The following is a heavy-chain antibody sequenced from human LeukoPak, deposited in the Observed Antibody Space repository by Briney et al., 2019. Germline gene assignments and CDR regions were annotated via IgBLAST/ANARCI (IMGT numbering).Heavy chain of an antibody. V-gene: IGHV3-21*01. CDR3: ARDRLGYDSSSSRFDY. CDR2: ISSSSSYI. J-gene: IGHJ4*02. D-gene: IGHD6-6*01. CDR1: GFTFNSYS. Sequence: GGSLRLSCAASGFTFNSYSMNWVRQAPGKGLEWVSSISSSSSYIYYADSLKGRFTISRDDANNSLYLHMNSLRAEDTAVYYCARDRLGYDSSSSRFDYWGQGTLVTVSS.